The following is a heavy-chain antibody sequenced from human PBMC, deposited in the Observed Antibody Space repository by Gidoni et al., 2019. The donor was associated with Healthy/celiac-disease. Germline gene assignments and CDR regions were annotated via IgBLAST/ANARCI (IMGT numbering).Heavy chain of an antibody. V-gene: IGHV3-21*01. D-gene: IGHD5-12*01. CDR3: ARARVSGYDSIDY. CDR2: ISSSSSYI. J-gene: IGHJ4*02. CDR1: GFTFSSYS. Sequence: EVQLVESGGGLVKPGGSLSLSCPASGFTFSSYSMNWVRQAPGKGLEWVSSISSSSSYIYYADSVKGRFTISRDNAKNSLYLQMNSLRAEDTAVYYCARARVSGYDSIDYWGQGTLVTVSS.